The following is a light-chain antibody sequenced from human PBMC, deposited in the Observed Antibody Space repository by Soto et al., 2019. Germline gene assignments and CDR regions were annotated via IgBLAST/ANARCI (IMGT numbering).Light chain of an antibody. CDR1: QGMRNY. J-gene: IGKJ3*01. CDR3: QKYNSALFT. Sequence: DIQMTQSPSSLSASVGDRVTITCRASQGMRNYLAWYQQKPGKVPKLLIYAASTLQSGVPSRFSGSGSGTDFTLTISSLQPEDVATYYCQKYNSALFTFGPGTKVDIK. V-gene: IGKV1-27*01. CDR2: AAS.